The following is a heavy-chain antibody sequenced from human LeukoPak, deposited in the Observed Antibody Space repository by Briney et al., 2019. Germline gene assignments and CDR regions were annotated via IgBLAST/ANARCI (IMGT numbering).Heavy chain of an antibody. CDR1: GFTFSSYS. V-gene: IGHV3-21*01. D-gene: IGHD3-22*01. J-gene: IGHJ4*02. CDR3: ARASGDSSGYRTDY. Sequence: GGSLRLSCAASGFTFSSYSMNWVRQAPGKGLEWVSSISSSSSYIYYADSVKGRFTISRDNAKNSLYLQMNSLRAEDTAVYYCARASGDSSGYRTDYWGQGTLVTVSS. CDR2: ISSSSSYI.